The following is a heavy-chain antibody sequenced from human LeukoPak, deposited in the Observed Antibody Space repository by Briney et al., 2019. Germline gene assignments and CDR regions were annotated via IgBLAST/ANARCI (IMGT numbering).Heavy chain of an antibody. CDR2: INPNSGGS. D-gene: IGHD3-22*01. CDR3: ARVSPYYYDRNGDAFDI. Sequence: ASVKVSCKASGYTFTGYYIHWVRQAPGQGLEWMGWINPNSGGSKYAQKFQGRVTMTRDTSISTAYMELSRLRYDDTAVYYCARVSPYYYDRNGDAFDIWGQGTMVTVSS. CDR1: GYTFTGYY. V-gene: IGHV1-2*02. J-gene: IGHJ3*02.